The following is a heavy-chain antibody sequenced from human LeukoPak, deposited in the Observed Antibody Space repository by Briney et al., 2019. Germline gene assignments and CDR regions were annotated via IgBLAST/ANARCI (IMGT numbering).Heavy chain of an antibody. D-gene: IGHD3-10*01. CDR1: GYTFTSYG. V-gene: IGHV1-18*01. Sequence: GASVTVSCMASGYTFTSYGISWVRQAPGQGLEGMGWISAYNGNTNYAQKLQGRVTKTTDRSTSTASMDVKRLTAGGTAVYYCARDIGSAYYFDYWGQGTLVPVSS. CDR2: ISAYNGNT. J-gene: IGHJ4*02. CDR3: ARDIGSAYYFDY.